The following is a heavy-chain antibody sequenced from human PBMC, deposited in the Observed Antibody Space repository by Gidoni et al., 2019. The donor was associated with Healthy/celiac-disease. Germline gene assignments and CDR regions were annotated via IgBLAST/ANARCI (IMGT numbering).Heavy chain of an antibody. CDR1: GYTFTSYY. CDR3: ARDCIMITFGGVIGYYYYYGMDV. Sequence: QVQLVQSGAEVKQPGASVKVSCKASGYTFTSYYMHWVRQAPGQGLEWMGIINPSGGSTSYAQKFQGRVTMTRDTSTSTVYMELSSLRSEDTAVYYCARDCIMITFGGVIGYYYYYGMDVWGQGTTVTVSS. D-gene: IGHD3-16*01. J-gene: IGHJ6*02. CDR2: INPSGGST. V-gene: IGHV1-46*01.